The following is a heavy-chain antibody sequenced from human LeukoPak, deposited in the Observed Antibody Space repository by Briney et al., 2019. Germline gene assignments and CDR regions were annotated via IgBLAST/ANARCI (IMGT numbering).Heavy chain of an antibody. J-gene: IGHJ4*02. D-gene: IGHD6-13*01. CDR1: GGSISSGDYY. Sequence: SETLSLTCTVSGGSISSGDYYWSWIRQPPGKGLEWIGYIYYSGGTYYNPSLKSRVTISVDTSKNQFSLKLSSVTAADTAVYYCARDRAAAGTGFDYWGQGTLVTVSS. CDR3: ARDRAAAGTGFDY. V-gene: IGHV4-30-4*01. CDR2: IYYSGGT.